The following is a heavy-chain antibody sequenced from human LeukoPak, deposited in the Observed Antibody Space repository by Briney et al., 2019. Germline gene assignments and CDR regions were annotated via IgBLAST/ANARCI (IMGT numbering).Heavy chain of an antibody. CDR2: IYYSGST. CDR1: GGSISSSSYY. D-gene: IGHD3-22*01. Sequence: PSETLSLTCTVSGGSISSSSYYWGWIRQPPGKGLEWIGSIYYSGSTYYNPSLKSRVTISVDTSKNQFSLKLSSVTAADTAVYYCARLSGDSSGYHDYWGQGTLVTVSS. J-gene: IGHJ4*02. CDR3: ARLSGDSSGYHDY. V-gene: IGHV4-39*07.